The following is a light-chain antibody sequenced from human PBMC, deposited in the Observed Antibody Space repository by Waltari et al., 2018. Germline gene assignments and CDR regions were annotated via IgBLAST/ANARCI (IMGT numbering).Light chain of an antibody. CDR3: SSYTTSNAPGV. V-gene: IGLV2-14*01. J-gene: IGLJ1*01. CDR1: DSDVAAYNF. Sequence: QSALTQPASVPGSPGQSIPISCPGTDSDVAAYNFVSWYRQHPGKAPHLIIYEVSARALGMSVRFSGSKSDNPASLTIAGLQADDEAVYYCSSYTTSNAPGVVGTGTKVTVL. CDR2: EVS.